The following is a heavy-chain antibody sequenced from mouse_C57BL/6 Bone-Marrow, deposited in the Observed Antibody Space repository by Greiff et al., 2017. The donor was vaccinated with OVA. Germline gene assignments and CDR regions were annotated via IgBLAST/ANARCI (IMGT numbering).Heavy chain of an antibody. D-gene: IGHD2-5*01. CDR2: IDPENGDT. J-gene: IGHJ2*01. CDR3: TSYSNFDY. V-gene: IGHV14-4*01. Sequence: VQLKESGAELVRPGAPVKLSCTASGFNIKDDYMHWVKQRPEQGLEWIGWIDPENGDTEYASKFQGKATITADTSSNTAYLQLSSLTSGDTAVYYCTSYSNFDYWGQGTTLTVSS. CDR1: GFNIKDDY.